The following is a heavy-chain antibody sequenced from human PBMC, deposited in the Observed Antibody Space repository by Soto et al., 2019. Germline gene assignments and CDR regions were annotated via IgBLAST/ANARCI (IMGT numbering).Heavy chain of an antibody. CDR1: GVTFTTYA. CDR2: INAGNGNT. CDR3: ARELDYVGGSYRYDFDY. Sequence: GASVKVSCKTPGVTFTTYAIQWVRHAPGKGLEWMGWINAGNGNTKYSQRFQGRVSITRDTSASTAYMELSSLRSEDTAVYFCARELDYVGGSYRYDFDYWGQGTLVTVSS. D-gene: IGHD3-16*02. J-gene: IGHJ4*02. V-gene: IGHV1-3*01.